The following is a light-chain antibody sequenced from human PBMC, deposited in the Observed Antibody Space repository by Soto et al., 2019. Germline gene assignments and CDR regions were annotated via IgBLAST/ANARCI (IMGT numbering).Light chain of an antibody. CDR3: QQIHSTSSYT. CDR2: AAS. Sequence: DIQMPQSPSSLSASVGDRVTITCRASQNLRNYLNWYQQRPGKTPYLLVYAASNLRGGVPSRFSGSGSRTVFTLTINSLQPEDFATYYCQQIHSTSSYTFGQGTRVDIK. CDR1: QNLRNY. V-gene: IGKV1-39*01. J-gene: IGKJ2*01.